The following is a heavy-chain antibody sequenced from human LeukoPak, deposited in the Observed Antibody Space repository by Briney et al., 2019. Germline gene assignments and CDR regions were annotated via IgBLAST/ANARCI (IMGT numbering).Heavy chain of an antibody. Sequence: GGSLRLSCVASGFTFSNSWMHWVRQTPGKGLLWVSRINTDGTNTKYADSVKGRFTISRDNAKNTLYLQMNTLRAEDTAVYYCARDQTQTGPTTVDYWGQGTLVTVSP. D-gene: IGHD1-14*01. CDR2: INTDGTNT. CDR1: GFTFSNSW. CDR3: ARDQTQTGPTTVDY. J-gene: IGHJ4*02. V-gene: IGHV3-74*03.